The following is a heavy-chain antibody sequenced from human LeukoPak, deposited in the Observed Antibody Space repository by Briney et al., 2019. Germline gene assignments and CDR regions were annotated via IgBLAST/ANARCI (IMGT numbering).Heavy chain of an antibody. CDR1: GGSISSSSYY. CDR3: ARHDSVVTAMVDY. Sequence: SETLSLTCTVSGGSISSSSYYWGWIRQPPGKGLEWIGSIYYSGSTYYNPSLKSRVTMSVDTSKNQFSLKLSSVTAADTAVYYCARHDSVVTAMVDYWDQGTLVTVSS. V-gene: IGHV4-39*01. J-gene: IGHJ4*02. CDR2: IYYSGST. D-gene: IGHD2-21*02.